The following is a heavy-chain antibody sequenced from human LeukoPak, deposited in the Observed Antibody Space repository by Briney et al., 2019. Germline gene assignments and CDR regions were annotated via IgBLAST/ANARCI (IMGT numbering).Heavy chain of an antibody. CDR3: ARDRRIVRGVTNFDY. CDR1: GYTFTSYG. D-gene: IGHD3-10*02. J-gene: IGHJ4*02. V-gene: IGHV1-18*01. Sequence: ASVKVSCKASGYTFTSYGISWVRQAPGQGLEWMGWISAYNGNTNYAQKLQGRVTMTTDTSTSTAYMELRSLRSDHTAVYYCARDRRIVRGVTNFDYWGQGTLVTVSS. CDR2: ISAYNGNT.